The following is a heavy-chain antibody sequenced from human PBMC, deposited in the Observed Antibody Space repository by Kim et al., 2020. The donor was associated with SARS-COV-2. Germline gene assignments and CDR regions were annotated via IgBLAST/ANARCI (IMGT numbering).Heavy chain of an antibody. D-gene: IGHD1-26*01. V-gene: IGHV3-23*01. J-gene: IGHJ6*02. Sequence: VKGRLTLSRDNSKNTLYLQMTSLSAEDTAVYYCANPYSGSQLYYYYGMDVWGQGTTVTVSS. CDR3: ANPYSGSQLYYYYGMDV.